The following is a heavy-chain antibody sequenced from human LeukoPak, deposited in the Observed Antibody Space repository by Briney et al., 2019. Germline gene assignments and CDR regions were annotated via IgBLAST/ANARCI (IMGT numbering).Heavy chain of an antibody. CDR2: IDRDGFPT. CDR3: AASRWSGALDF. V-gene: IGHV3-74*01. CDR1: GFIFRGYW. J-gene: IGHJ4*02. D-gene: IGHD3-3*01. Sequence: AGGSLRLSCAASGFIFRGYWMLWVRQAPGKGLSWVSRIDRDGFPTIYADSVKGRFTVSRNNARNTLYLQMNNLRDDDSAVYYCAASRWSGALDFWGKGSLVTVSS.